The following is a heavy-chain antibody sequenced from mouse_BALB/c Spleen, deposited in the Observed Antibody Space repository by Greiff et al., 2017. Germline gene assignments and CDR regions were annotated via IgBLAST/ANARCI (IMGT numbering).Heavy chain of an antibody. V-gene: IGHV1-9*01. CDR2: ILPGSGST. CDR1: GYTFSSYW. CDR3: ARAYYRYDEEADY. J-gene: IGHJ2*01. D-gene: IGHD2-14*01. Sequence: QVQLQQSGAELMKPGASVKISCKATGYTFSSYWIEWVKQRPGHGLEWIGEILPGSGSTNYNEKFKGKATFTADTSSNTAYMQLSSLTSEDSAVYYCARAYYRYDEEADYWGQGTTRTVSS.